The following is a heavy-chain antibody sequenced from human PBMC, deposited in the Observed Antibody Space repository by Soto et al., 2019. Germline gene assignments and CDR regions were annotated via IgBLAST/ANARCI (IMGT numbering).Heavy chain of an antibody. CDR2: ISGGGLST. Sequence: GGSLRLCCAASGFTFSSYTLSWVRQAPGKGLEWVSSISGGGLSTYYAESVKGRFTVSRDNSKNTVYLQMSGLRAEDTAVYYCAKDLGYDSGGSYSNAFDIWGQGTMVTV. J-gene: IGHJ3*02. CDR3: AKDLGYDSGGSYSNAFDI. D-gene: IGHD3-22*01. CDR1: GFTFSSYT. V-gene: IGHV3-23*01.